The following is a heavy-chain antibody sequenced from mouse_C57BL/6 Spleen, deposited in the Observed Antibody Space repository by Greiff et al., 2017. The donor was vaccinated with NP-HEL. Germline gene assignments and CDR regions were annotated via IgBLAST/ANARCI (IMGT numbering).Heavy chain of an antibody. V-gene: IGHV1-54*01. D-gene: IGHD2-4*01. Sequence: LQESGAELVRPGTSVKVSCKASGYAFTNYLIEWVKQRPGQGLEWIGVINPGSGGTNYNEKFKGKATLTADKSSSTAYMQLSSLTSEDSAVYFCARGGDYDGWFAYWGQGTLVTVSA. CDR1: GYAFTNYL. CDR3: ARGGDYDGWFAY. CDR2: INPGSGGT. J-gene: IGHJ3*01.